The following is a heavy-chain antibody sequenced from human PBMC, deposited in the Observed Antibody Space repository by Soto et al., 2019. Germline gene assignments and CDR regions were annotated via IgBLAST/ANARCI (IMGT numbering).Heavy chain of an antibody. CDR3: AFGEESRYYYYGMDV. Sequence: RICCAACGIIVTDYGFNFIRKTSGKGLEWVSSISSSSTTTSYADSVKGRFTISRDNAKNSLYLQMNSLRAEDTAVYYCAFGEESRYYYYGMDVWGQGTTVTVSS. CDR1: GIIVTDYG. J-gene: IGHJ6*02. CDR2: ISSSSTTT. V-gene: IGHV3-48*01. D-gene: IGHD3-10*01.